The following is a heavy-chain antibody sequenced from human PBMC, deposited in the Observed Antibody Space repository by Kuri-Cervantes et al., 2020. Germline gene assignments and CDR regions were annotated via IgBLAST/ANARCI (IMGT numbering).Heavy chain of an antibody. CDR3: ARGDGGGYYNYYGMDV. J-gene: IGHJ6*02. V-gene: IGHV3-11*04. Sequence: GESLKISCAAPAVTFSDYYMSWIRQAPGKGLAWVSYISSSGSTIYYADSVKGRFTISRDNSKNTLYLQMNSLRAEDTAVYYCARGDGGGYYNYYGMDVWGQGTTVTVSS. CDR2: ISSSGSTI. CDR1: AVTFSDYY. D-gene: IGHD2-21*02.